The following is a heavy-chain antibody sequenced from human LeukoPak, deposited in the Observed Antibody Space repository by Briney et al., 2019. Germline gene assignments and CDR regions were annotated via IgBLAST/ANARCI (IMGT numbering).Heavy chain of an antibody. CDR3: AKDRYSSGWQSNWFDP. CDR1: GFTFSSYA. V-gene: IGHV3-23*01. CDR2: ISGSGGST. J-gene: IGHJ5*02. D-gene: IGHD6-19*01. Sequence: PGGSLRLSCAASGFTFSSYAMSWVRQAPGKGLEWVSAISGSGGSTYYADSVKGRFTISRDNSKNTLYLQMNSLRAEDTAVYYCAKDRYSSGWQSNWFDPWGQGTLVTASS.